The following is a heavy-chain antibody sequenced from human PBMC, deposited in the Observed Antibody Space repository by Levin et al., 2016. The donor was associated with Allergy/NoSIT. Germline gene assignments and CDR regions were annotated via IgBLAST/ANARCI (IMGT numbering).Heavy chain of an antibody. CDR3: ARGAYSFDY. CDR2: ITGSGDTT. V-gene: IGHV3-23*01. J-gene: IGHJ4*02. Sequence: VRQMPGKGLEWVSTITGSGDTTYYADSVRGRFSVSRDNSQNTLSLQMNSLGAEDTAVYYCARGAYSFDYWGQGTLVTVSS. D-gene: IGHD4-11*01.